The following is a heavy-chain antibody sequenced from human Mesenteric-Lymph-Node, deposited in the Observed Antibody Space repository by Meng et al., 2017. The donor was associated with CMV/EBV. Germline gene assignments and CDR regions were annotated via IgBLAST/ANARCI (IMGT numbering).Heavy chain of an antibody. CDR2: INHNGST. Sequence: QLQLQQWGAGLLKHSETLSLTCAVYGGSFRAYFWRGIRQPPGKGLEWIGEINHNGSTNYNPSLKSRITISVDTSKNQFSLKLTSVTAADTAVYFCASLAPLNNTKDKIPSGYWGQGTLVTVSS. V-gene: IGHV4-34*01. D-gene: IGHD1-14*01. CDR3: ASLAPLNNTKDKIPSGY. CDR1: GGSFRAYF. J-gene: IGHJ4*02.